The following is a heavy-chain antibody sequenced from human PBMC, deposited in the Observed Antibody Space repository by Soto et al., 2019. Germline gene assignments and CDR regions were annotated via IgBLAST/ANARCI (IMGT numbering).Heavy chain of an antibody. D-gene: IGHD3-9*01. CDR1: GFTFSSYA. Sequence: PGGSLRLSCAASGFTFSSYAMSWVRQAPGKGLEWVSAISGSGGSTYYADSVKGRFTISRDNSKNTLYLQMNSLRAEDTAVYYCAKDLVFSGSLDGDVWGKGTTVTVSS. CDR3: AKDLVFSGSLDGDV. V-gene: IGHV3-23*01. CDR2: ISGSGGST. J-gene: IGHJ6*04.